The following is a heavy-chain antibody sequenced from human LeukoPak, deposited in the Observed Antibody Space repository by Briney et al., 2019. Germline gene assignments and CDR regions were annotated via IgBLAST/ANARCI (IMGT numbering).Heavy chain of an antibody. CDR2: ISAYNGNT. CDR3: ARCGVTFGGVIAIPYYFDY. Sequence: RASVKVSCKASGCTFTSYGISWVRQAPGQGLEWMGWISAYNGNTNYAQKLQGRVTMTTDTSTSTAYMELRSLRSDDTAVYYCARCGVTFGGVIAIPYYFDYWGQGTLVTVSS. D-gene: IGHD3-16*02. CDR1: GCTFTSYG. V-gene: IGHV1-18*01. J-gene: IGHJ4*02.